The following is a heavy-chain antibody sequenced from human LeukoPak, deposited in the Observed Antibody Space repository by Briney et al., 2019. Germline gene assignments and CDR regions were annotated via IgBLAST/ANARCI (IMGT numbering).Heavy chain of an antibody. V-gene: IGHV4-59*01. CDR3: ARGLALMDV. Sequence: SETLSRTCTVSGGSISSYYWSWIRRPPGKGLEWIGYIYYSGSTNYNPSLKSRVTISVDTSKNQFSLKLSSVTAADTAVYYCARGLALMDVWGQGTTVTVSS. J-gene: IGHJ6*02. CDR1: GGSISSYY. D-gene: IGHD6-19*01. CDR2: IYYSGST.